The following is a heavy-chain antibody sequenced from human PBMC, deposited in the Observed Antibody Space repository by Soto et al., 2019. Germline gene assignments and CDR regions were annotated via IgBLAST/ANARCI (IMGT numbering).Heavy chain of an antibody. Sequence: QVQLQESGPGLVKPSQTLSLTYTVSGGSISSGGYYWTWIRQHPGKGREWLGYNYYSGITYYNPSLKSRVTISLDTSKNQFSLKLSSVTAADTAVYYCARGSSIAGLYYGMDVWGQGTTVTVSS. CDR2: NYYSGIT. V-gene: IGHV4-31*03. CDR1: GGSISSGGYY. CDR3: ARGSSIAGLYYGMDV. D-gene: IGHD6-6*01. J-gene: IGHJ6*02.